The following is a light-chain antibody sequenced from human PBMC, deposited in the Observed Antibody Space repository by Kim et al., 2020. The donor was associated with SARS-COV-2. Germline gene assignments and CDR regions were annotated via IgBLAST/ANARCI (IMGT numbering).Light chain of an antibody. J-gene: IGKJ1*01. CDR2: KAS. Sequence: ASVGARVTSTCRASQSISSWVAWYQQKPGKAPKLLIYKASSLESGVPSRFSGSGSGSEFTLTISSLQPDDFATYYCQQYNSYSGTFGQGTKVDIK. CDR3: QQYNSYSGT. CDR1: QSISSW. V-gene: IGKV1-5*03.